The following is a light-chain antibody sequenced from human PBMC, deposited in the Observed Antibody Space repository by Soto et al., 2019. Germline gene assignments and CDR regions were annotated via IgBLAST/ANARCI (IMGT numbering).Light chain of an antibody. Sequence: EVVLTQSPGTLSLSPGEGATLSCWASQSFTSGYLAWYQQKPGQPPRLLIYGASSRATGIPDRFSGSGSGTDFTLTISRLEPEDIGVYYCQQYGSSPLTFGGGTKVEIK. CDR2: GAS. J-gene: IGKJ4*01. CDR1: QSFTSGY. CDR3: QQYGSSPLT. V-gene: IGKV3-20*01.